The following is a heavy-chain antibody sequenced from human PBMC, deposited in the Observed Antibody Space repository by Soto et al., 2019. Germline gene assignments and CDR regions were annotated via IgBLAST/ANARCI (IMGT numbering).Heavy chain of an antibody. J-gene: IGHJ4*02. CDR2: IIVGSGNT. D-gene: IGHD3-9*01. CDR1: GFTFISSA. CDR3: AASSGRYFDWLLGY. Sequence: SVKVSCKASGFTFISSAVQWVRQARGQRLEWIGWIIVGSGNTNYAQKFQERVTITRDMSTSTAYMELSSLRSEDTAVYYCAASSGRYFDWLLGYWGQGTLVTVSS. V-gene: IGHV1-58*01.